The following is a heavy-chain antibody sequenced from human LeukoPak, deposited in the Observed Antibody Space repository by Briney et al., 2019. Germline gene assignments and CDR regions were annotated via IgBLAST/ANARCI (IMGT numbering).Heavy chain of an antibody. J-gene: IGHJ5*02. CDR2: IYYSGST. CDR3: ARASHYDFWSGYQLYNWFDP. V-gene: IGHV4-39*01. CDR1: GGSISSSSYY. D-gene: IGHD3-3*01. Sequence: SETLSLTCTVSGGSISSSSYYWGWIRQPPGKGLEWIGSIYYSGSTYYNPSHKSRVTISVDTSKNQFSLKLSSVTAADTAVYYCARASHYDFWSGYQLYNWFDPWGQGTLVTVSS.